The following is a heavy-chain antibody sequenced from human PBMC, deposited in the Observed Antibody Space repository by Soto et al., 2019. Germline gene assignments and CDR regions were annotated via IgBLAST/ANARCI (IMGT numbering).Heavy chain of an antibody. CDR2: IYYSGST. CDR3: ARRYGSFFDI. Sequence: PSETLSLTCTVSGGSISSYYWSWIRQPPGKGLEWIGYIYYSGSTNYNPSLKSRVTISVDTSKNQFSLKLSSVTAADTAVYYCARRYGSFFDIWGQGTMVTVS. D-gene: IGHD3-10*01. V-gene: IGHV4-59*08. CDR1: GGSISSYY. J-gene: IGHJ3*02.